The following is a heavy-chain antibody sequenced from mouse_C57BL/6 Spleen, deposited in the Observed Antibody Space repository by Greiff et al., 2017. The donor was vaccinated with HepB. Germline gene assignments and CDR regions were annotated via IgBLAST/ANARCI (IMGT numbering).Heavy chain of an antibody. CDR1: GYTFTSYG. Sequence: VQLQQSGAELARPGASVKLSCKASGYTFTSYGISWVKQRTGQGLEWIGEIYPRSGNTYYNEKFKGKATLTAEKSSSTAYMELRSLTSEDSAVYFCARDGKGGSSDYAMDYWGQGTSVTVSS. CDR3: ARDGKGGSSDYAMDY. J-gene: IGHJ4*01. CDR2: IYPRSGNT. V-gene: IGHV1-81*01. D-gene: IGHD1-1*01.